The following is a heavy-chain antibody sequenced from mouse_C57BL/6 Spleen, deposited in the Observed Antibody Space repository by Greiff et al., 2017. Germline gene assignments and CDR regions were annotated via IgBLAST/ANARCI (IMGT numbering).Heavy chain of an antibody. CDR1: GYAFSSSW. CDR2: IYPGDGDT. CDR3: ASSVYDGYLAWFAY. V-gene: IGHV1-82*01. J-gene: IGHJ3*01. D-gene: IGHD2-3*01. Sequence: VQLQQSGPELVKPGASVKISCKASGYAFSSSWMNWVKQRPGKGLEWIGRIYPGDGDTNYNGKFKGKATLTADKSSSTAYMQLSSLTSEDSAVYFCASSVYDGYLAWFAYWGQGTLVTVSA.